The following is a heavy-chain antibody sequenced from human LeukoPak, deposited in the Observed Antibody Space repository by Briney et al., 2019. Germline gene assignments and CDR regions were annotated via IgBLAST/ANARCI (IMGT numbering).Heavy chain of an antibody. CDR1: GYTFTSYY. CDR2: INPSGGST. D-gene: IGHD5-18*01. CDR3: ASGQLWGPPGDY. J-gene: IGHJ4*02. V-gene: IGHV1-46*01. Sequence: ASVKVSCKASGYTFTSYYMHWVRQAPGQGLEWMGIINPSGGSTSYAQKFQGRVTMTRDTSTSTAYMELRSLRSDDTAVYYCASGQLWGPPGDYWGQGTLVTVSS.